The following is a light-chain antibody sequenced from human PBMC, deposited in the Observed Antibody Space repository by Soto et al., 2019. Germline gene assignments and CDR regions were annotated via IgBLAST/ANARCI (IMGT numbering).Light chain of an antibody. J-gene: IGKJ1*01. Sequence: DIQMTQSPSSLSASVGDRVTITCRASQNIRDYLNWYQQKPGKPPKLLIYGASTLQSGAPSRFSGGGFGSDFTLTISSLQPEDVATYYCQKYDSDPRTFGQGTKVEIK. CDR3: QKYDSDPRT. CDR2: GAS. CDR1: QNIRDY. V-gene: IGKV1-39*01.